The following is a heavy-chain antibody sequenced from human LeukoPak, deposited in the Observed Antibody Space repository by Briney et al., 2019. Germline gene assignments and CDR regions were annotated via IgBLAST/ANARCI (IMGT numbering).Heavy chain of an antibody. CDR3: AKEAEYDSSSWYEPGWFDP. CDR1: GFTFSGYA. D-gene: IGHD6-13*01. V-gene: IGHV3-23*01. J-gene: IGHJ5*02. CDR2: ISGSGGST. Sequence: GGSLRLSCAASGFTFSGYAMSWVRQAPGKGLEWVSAISGSGGSTYYADSVKGRFTISRDNSKNTLYLQMNSLRVEDTAVYYCAKEAEYDSSSWYEPGWFDPWGQGTLVTVSS.